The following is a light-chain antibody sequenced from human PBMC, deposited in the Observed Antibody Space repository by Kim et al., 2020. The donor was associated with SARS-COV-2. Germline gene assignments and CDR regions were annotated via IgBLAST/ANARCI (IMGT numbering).Light chain of an antibody. CDR1: SGHSNYA. V-gene: IGLV4-69*01. J-gene: IGLJ3*02. Sequence: QLVLTQSPSASASLGASVKLTCTLSSGHSNYAIAWHQQQPEKGPRYLMEVNSDGSHNKGDEIPDRFSGSSSGTERYLTISSLQSDDEADYYCQTWGEGIRVFGGGTQLTV. CDR3: QTWGEGIRV. CDR2: VNSDGSH.